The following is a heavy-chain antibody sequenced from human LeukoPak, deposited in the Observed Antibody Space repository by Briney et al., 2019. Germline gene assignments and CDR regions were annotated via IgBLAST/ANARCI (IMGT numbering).Heavy chain of an antibody. CDR3: ARVDYYDSSGPQPHGMDV. Sequence: EASVKVSCKASGGTFSSYAISWVRQAPGQGLEWMGGIIPIFGTANYAQKFQSRVTITADESTSTAYMELSSLRSEDTAVYYCARVDYYDSSGPQPHGMDVWGQGTTVTVSS. J-gene: IGHJ6*02. CDR1: GGTFSSYA. CDR2: IIPIFGTA. D-gene: IGHD3-22*01. V-gene: IGHV1-69*13.